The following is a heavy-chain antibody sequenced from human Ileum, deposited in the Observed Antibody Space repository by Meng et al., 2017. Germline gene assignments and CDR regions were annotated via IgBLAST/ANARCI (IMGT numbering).Heavy chain of an antibody. CDR3: ARGTPGRSYSDY. J-gene: IGHJ4*02. CDR1: GYTFTNYA. CDR2: LGAHDGDT. Sequence: QVQLVQSGAEVKKPGASVKVSCKASGYTFTNYAVHWVRQAPGQGLEWMAWLGAHDGDTSHAPKFQGRVTVSADRPTATAYMELRSLRSDDTAVYYCARGTPGRSYSDYWGQGTLVTVSS. D-gene: IGHD3-10*01. V-gene: IGHV1-3*01.